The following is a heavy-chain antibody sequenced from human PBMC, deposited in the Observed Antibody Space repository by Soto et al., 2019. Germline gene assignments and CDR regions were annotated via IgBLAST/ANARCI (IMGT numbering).Heavy chain of an antibody. Sequence: DVQLVESGGGLVQPGRSLRLSCAASGFTFDDYAMHWVRQAPGKGLEWVSGISWNSGSIGYADSVKGRFTISRDNAKNSLYLQMNSLRAEDTALYYCAKDNAYGDYAFGYWGQGTLVTVSS. CDR3: AKDNAYGDYAFGY. J-gene: IGHJ4*02. D-gene: IGHD4-17*01. V-gene: IGHV3-9*01. CDR1: GFTFDDYA. CDR2: ISWNSGSI.